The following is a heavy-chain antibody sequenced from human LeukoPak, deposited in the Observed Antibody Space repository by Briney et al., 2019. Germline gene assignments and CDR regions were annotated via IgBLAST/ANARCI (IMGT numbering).Heavy chain of an antibody. Sequence: ASVKVSCKASGYTFTSYDINWVRQATGQGLEWMGWISAYNGNTNYAQKLQGRVTMTTDTSTSTAYMELRSLRSDDTAVYYCARPGSSSGWWMSFDYWGQGTLVTVSS. V-gene: IGHV1-18*01. CDR1: GYTFTSYD. CDR2: ISAYNGNT. CDR3: ARPGSSSGWWMSFDY. D-gene: IGHD6-19*01. J-gene: IGHJ4*02.